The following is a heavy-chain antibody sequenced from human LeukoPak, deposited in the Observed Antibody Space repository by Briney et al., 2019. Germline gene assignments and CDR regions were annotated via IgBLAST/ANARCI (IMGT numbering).Heavy chain of an antibody. Sequence: PGGSLRLSCAVSGLTFRDYWMHWVRQAPGKGLVWVSRINGDGSDISYADSVKGRFTISRDNAKNTLSLQVNSLTDDDTALYYCTGGFGHNWSPFENWGQGTLATVSS. D-gene: IGHD1-1*01. J-gene: IGHJ4*02. CDR1: GLTFRDYW. V-gene: IGHV3-74*01. CDR2: INGDGSDI. CDR3: TGGFGHNWSPFEN.